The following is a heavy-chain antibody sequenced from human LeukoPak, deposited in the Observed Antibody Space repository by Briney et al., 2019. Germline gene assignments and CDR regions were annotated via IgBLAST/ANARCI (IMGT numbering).Heavy chain of an antibody. CDR2: IYYSGST. D-gene: IGHD3-22*01. CDR3: ARVDAYYDSRDYYYYMDV. CDR1: GGSISSSGYY. Sequence: SETLSLTCTVSGGSISSSGYYWSWIRQAAGKGLEWIGSIYYSGSTYYNPSLKSRVTISVDTSKNQFSLKLSSVTAADTAVYYCARVDAYYDSRDYYYYMDVWGKGTTVTVSS. V-gene: IGHV4-39*07. J-gene: IGHJ6*03.